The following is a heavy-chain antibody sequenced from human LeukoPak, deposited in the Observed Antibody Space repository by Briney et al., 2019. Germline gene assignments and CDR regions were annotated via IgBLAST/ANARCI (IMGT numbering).Heavy chain of an antibody. Sequence: GGSLRLSCAASGFSFSSYGMHWVRQAPGKGLEWVAVISYDGRNKYYADSVKGRFTISRDNSKNTLYLQMNSLRAEDTAVYYCARDLHGYYFDYWGQGTLVTVSS. CDR2: ISYDGRNK. CDR3: ARDLHGYYFDY. V-gene: IGHV3-30*03. J-gene: IGHJ4*02. CDR1: GFSFSSYG.